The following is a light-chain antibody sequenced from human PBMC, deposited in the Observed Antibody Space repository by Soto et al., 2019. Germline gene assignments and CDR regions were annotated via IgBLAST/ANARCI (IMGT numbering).Light chain of an antibody. CDR2: GAS. V-gene: IGKV3-20*01. CDR3: QHYGSSPRT. J-gene: IGKJ3*01. CDR1: QSVSGSY. Sequence: EIVLTQSPGTLSLSPGERATLSCRASQSVSGSYLAWYQQKLGQAPRLLIYGASRRATGIPDRFSGSGSGTDFTLTSSTAEADDFAAYYCQHYGSSPRTFGPGTKVDIK.